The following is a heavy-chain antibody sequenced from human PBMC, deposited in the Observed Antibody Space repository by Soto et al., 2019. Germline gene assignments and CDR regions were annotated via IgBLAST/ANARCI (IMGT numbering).Heavy chain of an antibody. CDR2: IRTAPYGGTT. CDR1: GFILSDYP. D-gene: IGHD3-3*01. J-gene: IGHJ3*02. CDR3: TRAIRLSGDAFDI. V-gene: IGHV3-49*03. Sequence: GGSLRLSCTASGFILSDYPMSWFRQAPGKGLEWVAYIRTAPYGGTTEYAASVKDRFTISRDDSENIASLQMNSLKTEDTAVYFCTRAIRLSGDAFDIWGQGTMGTVPS.